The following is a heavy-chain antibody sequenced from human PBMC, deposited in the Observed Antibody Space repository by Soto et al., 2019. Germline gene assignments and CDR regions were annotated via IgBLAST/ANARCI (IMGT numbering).Heavy chain of an antibody. Sequence: GSLRLSCAASGFSFSSYTMHWVRQTPGKGLERVAVISHDGGDKYYADSVKGRFTISRDNSKNTLYLQMNSLRAEDTAVYYCARDIGRSSGTAMVKAPGRYWGQGTLVTVSS. J-gene: IGHJ4*02. D-gene: IGHD5-18*01. CDR3: ARDIGRSSGTAMVKAPGRY. CDR2: ISHDGGDK. CDR1: GFSFSSYT. V-gene: IGHV3-30*04.